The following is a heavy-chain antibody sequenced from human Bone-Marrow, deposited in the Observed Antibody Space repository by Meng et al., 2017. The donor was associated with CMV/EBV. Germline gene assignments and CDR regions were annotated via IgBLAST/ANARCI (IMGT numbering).Heavy chain of an antibody. CDR1: GGSISSSSYY. CDR2: IYYSGST. J-gene: IGHJ4*02. V-gene: IGHV4-39*01. CDR3: ARIVGATRDFDY. Sequence: SETLSLTCTVSGGSISSSSYYWGWIRQPPGKGLEWIGSIYYSGSTYYNPSLKSRVTISVDTSKNQFSLKLSSVTAADTAVYYCARIVGATRDFDYWGQGPLVTGYS. D-gene: IGHD1-26*01.